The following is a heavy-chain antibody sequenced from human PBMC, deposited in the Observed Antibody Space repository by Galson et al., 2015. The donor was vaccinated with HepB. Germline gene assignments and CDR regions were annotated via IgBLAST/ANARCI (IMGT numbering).Heavy chain of an antibody. V-gene: IGHV3-23*01. Sequence: SLTLSCAASGFTFSYYAMAWVRQAPGKGLEWISSITPSGDNPYSADSMKGRFIISRDHSQNTLFLQMNSRTKDDTAIYFCAKVFSEKTDGWYRQALYYFDSWGQGTRVTVSS. D-gene: IGHD6-19*01. CDR2: ITPSGDNP. CDR3: AKVFSEKTDGWYRQALYYFDS. CDR1: GFTFSYYA. J-gene: IGHJ4*02.